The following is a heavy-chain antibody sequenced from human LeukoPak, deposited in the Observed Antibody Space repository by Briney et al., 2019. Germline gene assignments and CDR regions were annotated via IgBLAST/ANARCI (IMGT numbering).Heavy chain of an antibody. J-gene: IGHJ4*02. CDR3: ARLTSNIPKYFDY. D-gene: IGHD2-2*02. Sequence: SETLSLTCTVSGGSISSSSYYWGWIRQPPGKGLEWIGSIYYNGSTYYNPSLKSRVTISVDTSKNHFSLKLSSVTAADTAVYYCARLTSNIPKYFDYWGQGTLVTVSS. V-gene: IGHV4-39*01. CDR2: IYYNGST. CDR1: GGSISSSSYY.